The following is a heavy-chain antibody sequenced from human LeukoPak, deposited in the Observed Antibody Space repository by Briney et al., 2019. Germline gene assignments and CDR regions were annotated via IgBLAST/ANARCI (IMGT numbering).Heavy chain of an antibody. D-gene: IGHD6-13*01. V-gene: IGHV3-23*01. CDR3: AKGGALAAAAHGVDVTDY. J-gene: IGHJ4*02. Sequence: GGSLRLSCAASGFTFSSYAMSWVRQAPGKGLEWVSAISGSGGSTYYADSVKGRFTISRDNSKNTLYLQMNSLRAEDTAVYYCAKGGALAAAAHGVDVTDYWGQGTLVTASS. CDR1: GFTFSSYA. CDR2: ISGSGGST.